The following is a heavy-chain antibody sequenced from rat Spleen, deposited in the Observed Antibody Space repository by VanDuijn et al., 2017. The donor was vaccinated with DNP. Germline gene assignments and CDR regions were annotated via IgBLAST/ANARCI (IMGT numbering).Heavy chain of an antibody. CDR1: GYSITNNY. CDR3: ARQNIVRHWFFDF. CDR2: ITYSGNT. V-gene: IGHV3-1*01. J-gene: IGHJ1*01. Sequence: EVQLQESGPGLVKPSQSLSLTCSVTGYSITNNYWGWVRKFPGNKMEWVGHITYSGNTSYNPSLRSRISITRDTSKNQFFLHLNSVTTEDTATYYCARQNIVRHWFFDFWGPGTMVTVSS. D-gene: IGHD4-3*01.